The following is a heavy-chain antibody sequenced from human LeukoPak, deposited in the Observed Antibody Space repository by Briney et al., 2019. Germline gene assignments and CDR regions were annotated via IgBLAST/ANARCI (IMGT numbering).Heavy chain of an antibody. CDR2: IYYSGST. Sequence: SETLSLTCTVSGGSISSYYWSWIRQPPGKGLEWIGYIYYSGSTNYNPSLKSRVTISVDTSKNQFSLKLSSVTAADTAMYYCARHGQGLYYDILTGYYRDWGQGTLVTVSS. J-gene: IGHJ4*02. D-gene: IGHD3-9*01. V-gene: IGHV4-59*01. CDR1: GGSISSYY. CDR3: ARHGQGLYYDILTGYYRD.